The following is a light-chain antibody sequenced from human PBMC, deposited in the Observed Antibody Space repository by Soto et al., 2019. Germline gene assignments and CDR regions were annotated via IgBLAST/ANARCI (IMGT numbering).Light chain of an antibody. V-gene: IGKV1-27*01. CDR1: QGISNY. Sequence: DIQMTQSPSSLSASVGDRVTITCRASQGISNYLAWYQQKPGKVPKLLIYAASTLQSGVPSRFSGSGSGTDFTLTISSLQPEDVATYYCQKYNSAPRGTFGQGPRLEIK. CDR2: AAS. CDR3: QKYNSAPRGT. J-gene: IGKJ5*01.